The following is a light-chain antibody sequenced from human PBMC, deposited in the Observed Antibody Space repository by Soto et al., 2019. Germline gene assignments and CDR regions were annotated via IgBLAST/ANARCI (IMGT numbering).Light chain of an antibody. V-gene: IGKV3-20*01. CDR3: QQYGTSPWT. J-gene: IGKJ1*01. Sequence: EIVLTQSPGTLSLSPGERATLSCRASQSVRKNCLAWYQQKPGQAPRLLSYDVSIRASGSPDRFSGSGSGTEFTLNIGRLEPEDFEVYYCQQYGTSPWTFGQGTKVDIK. CDR2: DVS. CDR1: QSVRKNC.